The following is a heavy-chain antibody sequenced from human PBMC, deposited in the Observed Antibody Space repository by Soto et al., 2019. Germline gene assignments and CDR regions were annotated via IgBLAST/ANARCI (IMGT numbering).Heavy chain of an antibody. V-gene: IGHV5-51*01. CDR3: ASIIGYCRNNDCSWTFDV. Sequence: PGESLKIFFRSPGFRLIRLWDALVSQVTPQALEWMGTFYPGDSTSTYSPSFQGQVTISVDTSITTAYLQLNSLKASDTAMYYCASIIGYCRNNDCSWTFDVWGQGTMVTVSS. D-gene: IGHD2-15*01. CDR1: GFRLIRLW. J-gene: IGHJ3*01. CDR2: FYPGDSTS.